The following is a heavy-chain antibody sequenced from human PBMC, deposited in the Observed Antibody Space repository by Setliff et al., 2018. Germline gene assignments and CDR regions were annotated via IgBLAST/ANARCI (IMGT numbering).Heavy chain of an antibody. CDR3: ARRRYFDTAVYYCASYGSWYERAYYYGMDV. D-gene: IGHD3-9*01. Sequence: SETLSLTCAVYGGSFSGYYWSWIRQPPGKRLEWIWEIIHSGSTNYSPSLKSRVTISMDTSKNQFSLKVSSVTAADTAVYYCARRRYFDTAVYYCASYGSWYERAYYYGMDVWGQGTTVTVSS. CDR1: GGSFSGYY. V-gene: IGHV4-34*12. CDR2: IIHSGST. J-gene: IGHJ6*02.